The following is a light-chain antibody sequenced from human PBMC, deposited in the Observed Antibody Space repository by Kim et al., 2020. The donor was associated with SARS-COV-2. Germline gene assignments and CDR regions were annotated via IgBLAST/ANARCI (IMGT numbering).Light chain of an antibody. J-gene: IGLJ3*02. V-gene: IGLV10-54*01. CDR3: SAWDSSLSAWV. CDR1: SNNVGNQG. Sequence: QAGLTQPPSVSKGLRQTATLTCTGNSNNVGNQGAAWLQQHQGHPPKLLSYRNNNRPSGISERLSASRSGNTASLTITGLQPEDEADYYCSAWDSSLSAWVCGGGTKLTV. CDR2: RNN.